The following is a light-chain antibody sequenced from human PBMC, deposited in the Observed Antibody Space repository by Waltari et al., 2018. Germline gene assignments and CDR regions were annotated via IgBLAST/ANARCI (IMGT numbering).Light chain of an antibody. J-gene: IGKJ1*01. CDR3: QNHERLPAT. CDR2: AAS. Sequence: EIVLTQSPGTLSLSPGERATLSCRASQSIGKYLAWYQQKPGQAPRLLIYAASSRATGVPDRFSGSGSGTDFSLTISRLEPEDFAVYYCQNHERLPATFGQGTKVEIK. CDR1: QSIGKY. V-gene: IGKV3-20*01.